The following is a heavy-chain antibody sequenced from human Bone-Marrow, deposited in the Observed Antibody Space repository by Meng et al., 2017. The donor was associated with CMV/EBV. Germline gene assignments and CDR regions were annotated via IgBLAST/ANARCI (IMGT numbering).Heavy chain of an antibody. CDR2: ISYDGSNK. Sequence: SCAASGFTFSSYAMHWVRQAPGKGLEWVAVISYDGSNKYYADSVKGRFTISRDNSKNTLYLQMNSLIAEDTAVYYCARVQRLVRAGGFDYWGQGTLVTVYS. V-gene: IGHV3-30*04. D-gene: IGHD6-19*01. J-gene: IGHJ4*02. CDR3: ARVQRLVRAGGFDY. CDR1: GFTFSSYA.